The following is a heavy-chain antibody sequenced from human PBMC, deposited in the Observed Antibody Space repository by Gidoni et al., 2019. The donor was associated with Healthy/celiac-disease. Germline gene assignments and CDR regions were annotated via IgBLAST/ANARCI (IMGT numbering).Heavy chain of an antibody. CDR2: ISYDVNNK. V-gene: IGHV3-30-3*01. CDR1: GFTFSNYA. J-gene: IGHJ2*01. Sequence: QVQLVESGGGVVQPGRSLRLSCEASGFTFSNYAMHWVRQAPGKGLEWVAFISYDVNNKNYADSVKGRFTISRDKSKNTLYLEMNSLRVEDTAVYYCVRVWYFDVWGRGTLVTVSS. CDR3: VRVWYFDV.